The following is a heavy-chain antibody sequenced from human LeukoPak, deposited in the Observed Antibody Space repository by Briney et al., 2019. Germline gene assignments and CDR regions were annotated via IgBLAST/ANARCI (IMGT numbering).Heavy chain of an antibody. Sequence: GGSPRLSCAASGFTFSNYDMSWVRQAPGKGLEWVSGISGSGGSTYHADSVKGRFTISRDNSKNTLYLQMNSLRAEDTAVYYCAKELDSSGYFDYWGQGTLVTVSS. V-gene: IGHV3-23*01. CDR3: AKELDSSGYFDY. D-gene: IGHD3-22*01. CDR1: GFTFSNYD. CDR2: ISGSGGST. J-gene: IGHJ4*02.